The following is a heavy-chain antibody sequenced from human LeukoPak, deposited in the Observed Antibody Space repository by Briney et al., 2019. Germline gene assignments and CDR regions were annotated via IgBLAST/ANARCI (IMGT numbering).Heavy chain of an antibody. CDR1: GCTFTNYY. CDR2: VNPNDGST. D-gene: IGHD4-23*01. J-gene: IGHJ3*02. Sequence: ASVKVSCKGFGCTFTNYYMHWVRQAPGQGPEWMGIVNPNDGSTTYAQKFQGRVTMTRDMSTNTVYMELSSLRSDDTAEYFCAIVSPMTTVARGQGAFDIWGQGTMVIVSA. V-gene: IGHV1-46*01. CDR3: AIVSPMTTVARGQGAFDI.